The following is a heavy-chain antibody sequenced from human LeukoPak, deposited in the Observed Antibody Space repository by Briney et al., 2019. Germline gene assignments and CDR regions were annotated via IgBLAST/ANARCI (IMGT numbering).Heavy chain of an antibody. CDR1: GGTFSSYA. D-gene: IGHD1-20*01. J-gene: IGHJ4*02. Sequence: ASVKVSCKASGGTFSSYAISWVRQAPGQGLEWMGGIIPIFGTANYAQKLQGRVTMTTDTSTSTAYMELRSLRSDDTAVYYCARDDNFGQITGTVDYWGQGTLVTVSS. CDR3: ARDDNFGQITGTVDY. CDR2: IIPIFGTA. V-gene: IGHV1-69*05.